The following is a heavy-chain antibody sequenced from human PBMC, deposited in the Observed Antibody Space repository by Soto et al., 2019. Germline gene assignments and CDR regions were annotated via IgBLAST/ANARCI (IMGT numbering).Heavy chain of an antibody. CDR2: INHSGST. D-gene: IGHD6-13*01. CDR1: GGSFSGYY. Sequence: SETLSLTCAVYGGSFSGYYWSWIRQPPGKGLEWIGEINHSGSTNYNPSLKSRVTISVDTSKNQFSLKLSSVTAADTAVYYCARGEERVGAAGIPSSSDWFDPWGQGTLVTVSS. CDR3: ARGEERVGAAGIPSSSDWFDP. J-gene: IGHJ5*02. V-gene: IGHV4-34*01.